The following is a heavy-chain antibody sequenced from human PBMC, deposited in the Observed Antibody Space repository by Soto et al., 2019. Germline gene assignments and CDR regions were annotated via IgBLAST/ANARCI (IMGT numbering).Heavy chain of an antibody. Sequence: QVQLVQSGAEVKKPGSSVKVSCTASGGTFSSYAISWVRQAPGQGLEWMGGIIPIFGTANYAQKFQGRVTITADESTSTAYMELSSLRSEDTAVYYCARLVNDYGDYALRYYYYGMDVWGQGTTVTVSS. J-gene: IGHJ6*02. CDR2: IIPIFGTA. CDR3: ARLVNDYGDYALRYYYYGMDV. CDR1: GGTFSSYA. V-gene: IGHV1-69*01. D-gene: IGHD4-17*01.